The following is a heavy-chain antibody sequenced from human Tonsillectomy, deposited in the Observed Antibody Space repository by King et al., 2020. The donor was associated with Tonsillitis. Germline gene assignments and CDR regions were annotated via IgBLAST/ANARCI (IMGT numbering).Heavy chain of an antibody. Sequence: EVQLVESGGGLVQAGGPLRLSCAVSGFTFGDFWMSWVRQAPGKGLEWVANINHDGTEKNYVDSVKGRFTISRDTAANSLSLQINSLTVEDTAVFYCGRHRHWNLGSFDFWGQGTLVTVS. D-gene: IGHD1-1*01. J-gene: IGHJ4*02. CDR2: INHDGTEK. CDR3: GRHRHWNLGSFDF. V-gene: IGHV3-7*01. CDR1: GFTFGDFW.